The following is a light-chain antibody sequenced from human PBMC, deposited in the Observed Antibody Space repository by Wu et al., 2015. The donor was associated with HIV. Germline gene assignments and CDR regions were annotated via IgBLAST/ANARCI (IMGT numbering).Light chain of an antibody. Sequence: EIVLTQSPATLSLSPGERATLSCRASQSVSSNLAWYQQKPGQAPRLLIYGASTRATGIPARFSGSGSGTDYSLTISSLEPEDFAVYYCQQHANWPLTFGQ. CDR2: GAS. CDR1: QSVSSN. V-gene: IGKV3-11*01. CDR3: QQHANWPLT. J-gene: IGKJ5*01.